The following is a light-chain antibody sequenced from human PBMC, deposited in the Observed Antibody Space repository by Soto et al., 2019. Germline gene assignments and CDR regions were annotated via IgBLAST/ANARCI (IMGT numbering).Light chain of an antibody. Sequence: QSALTQPASVSGSPDRSSPFAGTGTASNVGGNNYVSWYQQHPGKAPKLMIYEVSNRPSGVSNRFSGSKSGNTASLTISGLQAEDEADYYCSSYTSSTVVFGGGTKLTVL. V-gene: IGLV2-14*01. J-gene: IGLJ2*01. CDR3: SSYTSSTVV. CDR1: ASNVGGNNY. CDR2: EVS.